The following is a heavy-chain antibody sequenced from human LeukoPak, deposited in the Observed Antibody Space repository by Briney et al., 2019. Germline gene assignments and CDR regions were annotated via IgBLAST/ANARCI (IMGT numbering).Heavy chain of an antibody. V-gene: IGHV4-34*01. D-gene: IGHD4-17*01. CDR1: GGSFSGYY. J-gene: IGHJ4*02. CDR2: INHSGST. CDR3: ASLKNDYGDYGTYYFDY. Sequence: SETLSLTCAVYGGSFSGYYWSWIRQPPGKGLEWIGEINHSGSTNYNPSLKSRVTISVDTSKNQFSLKLSSVTAADTAVYYCASLKNDYGDYGTYYFDYWGQGTLVTVSS.